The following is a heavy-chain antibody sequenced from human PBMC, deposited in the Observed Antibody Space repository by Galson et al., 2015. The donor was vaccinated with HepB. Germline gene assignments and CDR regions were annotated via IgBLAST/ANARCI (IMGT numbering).Heavy chain of an antibody. Sequence: SGAEMKKPGESLKISCKGSGYSFTSYWIGWVRQRPGKGLEWMGVIYPGDSDTTYSPSFQGRVTISVDKSINTAYLHWSSLKASDTAMFYCARLDSSGYFYWGQGTLVTVSS. J-gene: IGHJ4*02. V-gene: IGHV5-51*01. CDR2: IYPGDSDT. CDR3: ARLDSSGYFY. D-gene: IGHD3-22*01. CDR1: GYSFTSYW.